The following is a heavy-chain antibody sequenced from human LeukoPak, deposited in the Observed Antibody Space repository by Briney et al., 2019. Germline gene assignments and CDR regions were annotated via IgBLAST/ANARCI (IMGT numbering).Heavy chain of an antibody. CDR2: ISSSGRNT. CDR3: ARAENYCTSISCYHSWFDP. CDR1: GFTFSSYE. J-gene: IGHJ5*02. Sequence: GGSLRLSCAASGFTFSSYEMNWVRQAPGKGLDWVSDISSSGRNTYYADSVKGRFTISRDNSKNTLYLQMNSLRADDTAVYYCARAENYCTSISCYHSWFDPWGQGTLVTVSS. D-gene: IGHD2-2*01. V-gene: IGHV3-48*03.